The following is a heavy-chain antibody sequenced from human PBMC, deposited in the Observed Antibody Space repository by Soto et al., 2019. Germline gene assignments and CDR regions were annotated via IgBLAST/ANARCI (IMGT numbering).Heavy chain of an antibody. D-gene: IGHD5-12*01. CDR3: ARSWDSGYVSHY. CDR2: ISSSSSYI. Sequence: GGSLRLSCAASGFTFSSYSMNWVRQAPGKGLEWVSSISSSSSYIYYADSVKGRFTISRDNAKNSLYLQMNSLRAEDTAVYYCARSWDSGYVSHYWGQGTLVTVSS. V-gene: IGHV3-21*01. J-gene: IGHJ4*02. CDR1: GFTFSSYS.